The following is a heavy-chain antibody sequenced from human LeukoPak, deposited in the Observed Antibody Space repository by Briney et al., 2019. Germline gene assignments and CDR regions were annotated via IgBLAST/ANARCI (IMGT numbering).Heavy chain of an antibody. Sequence: GGSLRLSCAASGFTFSSYSMNWVRQAPGKGLEWVSSISSSSNFIYYADSEKGRFTISRDNAKNSLYLQMNSLRAEDTAVYYCARAISDYDASDIWGQGTMVTVSS. CDR1: GFTFSSYS. D-gene: IGHD4-17*01. J-gene: IGHJ3*02. CDR2: ISSSSNFI. CDR3: ARAISDYDASDI. V-gene: IGHV3-21*01.